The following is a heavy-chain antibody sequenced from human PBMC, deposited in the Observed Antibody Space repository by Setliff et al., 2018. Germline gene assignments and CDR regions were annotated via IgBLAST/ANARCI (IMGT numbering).Heavy chain of an antibody. CDR2: ISPYSGKT. V-gene: IGHV1-18*01. CDR1: GYNFITLG. CDR3: ARGRGPDIVVTIPGDY. D-gene: IGHD2-15*01. J-gene: IGHJ4*02. Sequence: GASVKVSCKTSGYNFITLGINWVRQAPGQGLEWVGWISPYSGKTDYAQKFQGRVIMTIDSSTTTAYMELKTLRSDDTAVYYCARGRGPDIVVTIPGDYWGQGTQVTVPQ.